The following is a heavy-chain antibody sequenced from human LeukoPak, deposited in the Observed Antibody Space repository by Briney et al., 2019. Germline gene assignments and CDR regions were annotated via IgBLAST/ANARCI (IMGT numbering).Heavy chain of an antibody. CDR2: ISYDGSNK. Sequence: GRSLRLSCAASGFTFSSYGMHWVRQAPGKGLDWVAVISYDGSNKYYADSVKGRFTISRDNSKNTLFLQMNSLRPEDTAVYYCARDSGWTFDIWGQGTMVTVSS. CDR1: GFTFSSYG. J-gene: IGHJ3*02. CDR3: ARDSGWTFDI. V-gene: IGHV3-30*03. D-gene: IGHD3-3*01.